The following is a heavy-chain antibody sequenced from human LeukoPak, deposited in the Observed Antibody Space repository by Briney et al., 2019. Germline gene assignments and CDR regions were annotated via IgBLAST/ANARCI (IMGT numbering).Heavy chain of an antibody. CDR2: MNPNSGNT. CDR1: GYTFTSYD. D-gene: IGHD3-10*01. V-gene: IGHV1-8*01. J-gene: IGHJ4*02. Sequence: ASVKVSCKASGYTFTSYDINWVRQATGQGLEWMGWMNPNSGNTGYAQKFQGRVTMTRNTSISTAYMELSSLRSEDTAVYYCATASSGSYPFDYWGQGTLVTVSS. CDR3: ATASSGSYPFDY.